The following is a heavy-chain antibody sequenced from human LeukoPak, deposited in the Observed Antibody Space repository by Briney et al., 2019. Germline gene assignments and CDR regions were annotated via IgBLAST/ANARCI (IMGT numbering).Heavy chain of an antibody. V-gene: IGHV3-30*03. CDR2: ISYDGSNK. J-gene: IGHJ4*02. CDR3: AIPDTYYYDSSGCYVY. Sequence: PGGSLRLSCAASGFTFSSYGMHWVRQAPGKGLEWVAVISYDGSNKYYADSVKGRFTISRDNSKNTLYLQMNSLRAEDTAVYYCAIPDTYYYDSSGCYVYWGQGTLVTVSS. CDR1: GFTFSSYG. D-gene: IGHD3-22*01.